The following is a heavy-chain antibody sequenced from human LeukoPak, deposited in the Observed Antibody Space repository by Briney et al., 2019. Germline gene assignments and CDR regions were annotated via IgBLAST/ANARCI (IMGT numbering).Heavy chain of an antibody. CDR2: ISGSGSSGGRT. CDR3: AKDYSSRWDVDAFDI. CDR1: GFTISNYG. Sequence: GGSLRLSCAASGFTISNYGMNWVRQAPGKGLEWVSVISGSGSSGGRTDYADSVKGRFTISRDNSKNTLHLQLNSLRAEDTAIYYCAKDYSSRWDVDAFDIWGRGTMVTVSS. V-gene: IGHV3-23*01. D-gene: IGHD6-13*01. J-gene: IGHJ3*02.